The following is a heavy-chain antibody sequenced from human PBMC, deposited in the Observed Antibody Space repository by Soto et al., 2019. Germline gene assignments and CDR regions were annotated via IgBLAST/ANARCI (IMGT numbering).Heavy chain of an antibody. D-gene: IGHD1-26*01. CDR1: GFTFRSYG. V-gene: IGHV3-30*18. CDR3: AKGGVGSTSNAFDI. Sequence: PGGALRLSCAASGFTFRSYGMHWVRQAQAKGLEWVAVISYDGSNKYYEDSVKGRFTISRDNSKNTLYLQMNSLRAEDTGVYYCAKGGVGSTSNAFDIWGQGTMVTVSS. CDR2: ISYDGSNK. J-gene: IGHJ3*02.